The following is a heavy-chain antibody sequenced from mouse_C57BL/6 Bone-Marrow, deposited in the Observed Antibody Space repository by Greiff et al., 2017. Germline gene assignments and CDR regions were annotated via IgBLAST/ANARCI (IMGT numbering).Heavy chain of an antibody. D-gene: IGHD2-5*01. J-gene: IGHJ4*01. CDR1: GYTFTDYY. Sequence: EVQLQQSGPELVKPGASVKISCKASGYTFTDYYMNWVKQSHGKSLEWIGDINPNNGGTSYNQKFKGKATLTVDKSSSTAYMELRSLTSEDSAVYYCASCSNFNYYAMDYWGQGTSVTVSS. CDR3: ASCSNFNYYAMDY. V-gene: IGHV1-26*01. CDR2: INPNNGGT.